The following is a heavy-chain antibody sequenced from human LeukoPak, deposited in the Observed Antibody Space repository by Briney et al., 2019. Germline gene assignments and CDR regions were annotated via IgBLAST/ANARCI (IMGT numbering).Heavy chain of an antibody. CDR2: IYYSGST. D-gene: IGHD3-22*01. CDR3: ARHDSSGYHEYYFDY. CDR1: GGSISSYY. J-gene: IGHJ4*02. V-gene: IGHV4-59*08. Sequence: SGTLSLTCTVSGGSISSYYWSWIRQPPGKGLEWIGYIYYSGSTNYNPSLKRRVTISVDTSKNQFSLKLSSVTAADTAVYYCARHDSSGYHEYYFDYWGQGTLVTVSS.